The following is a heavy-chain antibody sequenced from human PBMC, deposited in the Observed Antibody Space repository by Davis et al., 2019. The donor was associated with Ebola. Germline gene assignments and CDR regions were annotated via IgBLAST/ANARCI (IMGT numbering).Heavy chain of an antibody. V-gene: IGHV4-59*12. CDR3: ARADIVAPRSFDY. Sequence: PSETLSLTCTVSGGSISSYYWSWIRQPPGKGLEWIGYIYYSGSTNYNPSLKSRVTISVDTSKNQFSLKLSSVTAADTAVYYCARADIVAPRSFDYWGQGTLVTVSS. CDR1: GGSISSYY. D-gene: IGHD2-15*01. CDR2: IYYSGST. J-gene: IGHJ4*02.